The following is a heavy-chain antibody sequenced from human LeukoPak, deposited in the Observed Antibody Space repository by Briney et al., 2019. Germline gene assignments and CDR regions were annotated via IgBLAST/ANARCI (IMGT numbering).Heavy chain of an antibody. D-gene: IGHD6-19*01. CDR3: ARAVSGRFDY. J-gene: IGHJ4*02. CDR1: GGSMSPYH. V-gene: IGHV4-59*08. CDR2: IYYSGST. Sequence: SETLSLTCTVSGGSMSPYHWGWIRQPPGKGLEWAGYIYYSGSTNYHPSLNSRVAISVDTSKNQCSLRLSSVTAADTAIYYCARAVSGRFDYWGQGTLVTVSS.